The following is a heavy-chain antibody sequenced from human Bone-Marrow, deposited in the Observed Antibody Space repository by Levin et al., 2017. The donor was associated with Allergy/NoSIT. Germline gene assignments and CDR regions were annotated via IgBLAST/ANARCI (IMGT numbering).Heavy chain of an antibody. CDR1: GGSISSAGYH. CDR3: ARLDGYSFDY. Sequence: SEILSLTCTVSGGSISSAGYHWTWIRQYPGKGLEWIGYISYRGSTYFNPSLKSRLAMSIDTSEQHFSLNLTSVSAAATAIYYCARLDGYSFDYWGQGALVTVSS. J-gene: IGHJ4*02. D-gene: IGHD1-1*01. V-gene: IGHV4-31*03. CDR2: ISYRGST.